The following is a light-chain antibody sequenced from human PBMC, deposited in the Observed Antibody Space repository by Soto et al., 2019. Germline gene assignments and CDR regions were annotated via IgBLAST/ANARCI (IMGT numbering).Light chain of an antibody. Sequence: EIVLTQSPGTLSLSPGERATLSWRGSQSVSNKYLDWYQQKPGQAPRLLIYGASNRATGIPERLSGSGYGTDLTITISRMENEDFETYLCQQYNNWTFSFGQGTRLEIK. V-gene: IGKV3-20*01. CDR1: QSVSNKY. CDR2: GAS. CDR3: QQYNNWTFS. J-gene: IGKJ5*01.